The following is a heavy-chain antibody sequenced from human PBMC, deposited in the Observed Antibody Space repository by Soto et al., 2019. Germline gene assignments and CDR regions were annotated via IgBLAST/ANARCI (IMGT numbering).Heavy chain of an antibody. D-gene: IGHD2-2*01. CDR2: ISYDGSNK. CDR3: ARPYCSSTSCYFPYYYYGMDV. Sequence: QVQLVESGGGVVQPGRSLRLSCAASGFTFSSYAMHWVHQAPGKGLEWVAVISYDGSNKYYADSVKGRFTISRDNSKNTLYLQMNSLRAEDTAVYYCARPYCSSTSCYFPYYYYGMDVWGQGTTVTVSS. CDR1: GFTFSSYA. J-gene: IGHJ6*02. V-gene: IGHV3-30-3*01.